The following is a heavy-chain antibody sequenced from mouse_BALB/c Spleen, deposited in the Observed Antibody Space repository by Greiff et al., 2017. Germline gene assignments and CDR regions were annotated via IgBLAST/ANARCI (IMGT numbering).Heavy chain of an antibody. J-gene: IGHJ2*01. Sequence: QVQLQQPGAELVKPGASVKLSCKASGYTFTSYYMYWVKQRPGQGLEWIGGINPSNGGTNFNEKFKSKATLTVDKSSSTAYMQLSSLTSEDSAVYYCARDGYYVRYFDYWGQGTTLTVSS. CDR3: ARDGYYVRYFDY. V-gene: IGHV1-53*01. CDR2: INPSNGGT. CDR1: GYTFTSYY. D-gene: IGHD2-3*01.